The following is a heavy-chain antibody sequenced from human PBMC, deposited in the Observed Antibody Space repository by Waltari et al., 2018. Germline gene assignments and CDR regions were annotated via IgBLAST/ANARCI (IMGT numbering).Heavy chain of an antibody. D-gene: IGHD6-19*01. CDR1: GFTFSSYA. CDR2: IYSGGST. CDR3: AKDPPRYSSGWYVEYFDY. Sequence: EVQLLESGGGLVQPGGSLRLSCAASGFTFSSYAMSWVRQAPGKGLEWVSVIYSGGSTYYADSVKGRFTISRDNSKNTLYLQMNSLRAEDTAVYYCAKDPPRYSSGWYVEYFDYWGQGTLVTVSS. V-gene: IGHV3-23*03. J-gene: IGHJ4*02.